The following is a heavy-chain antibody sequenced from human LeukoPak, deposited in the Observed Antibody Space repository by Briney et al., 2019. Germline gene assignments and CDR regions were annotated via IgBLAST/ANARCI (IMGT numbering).Heavy chain of an antibody. CDR1: GYTFTSYY. V-gene: IGHV1-46*01. J-gene: IGHJ5*02. CDR2: INPSGGST. Sequence: ASVKVSCKASGYTFTSYYMHWMRQAPGQGLEWMGIINPSGGSTSYAQKFQGRVTMTRDTSTSTVYMELSSLRSEDTAVYYCARVNSVVVAAGRGGLDPWGQGTLVTVSS. D-gene: IGHD2-15*01. CDR3: ARVNSVVVAAGRGGLDP.